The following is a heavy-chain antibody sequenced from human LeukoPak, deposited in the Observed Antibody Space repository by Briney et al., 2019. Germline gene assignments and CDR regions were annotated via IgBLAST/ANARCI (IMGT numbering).Heavy chain of an antibody. J-gene: IGHJ2*01. CDR2: IGTGGDT. CDR1: GFTFSNSD. D-gene: IGHD1-1*01. V-gene: IGHV3-13*01. Sequence: GGSLRLSCAASGFTFSNSDMHWVRQGTGKGLEWVSAIGTGGDTYYPGSFEGRFTISRDNAENSFYLQMSSLRAEDTSEYHCARVRVSSNWNNWYFDPWGRGTLGTVSS. CDR3: ARVRVSSNWNNWYFDP.